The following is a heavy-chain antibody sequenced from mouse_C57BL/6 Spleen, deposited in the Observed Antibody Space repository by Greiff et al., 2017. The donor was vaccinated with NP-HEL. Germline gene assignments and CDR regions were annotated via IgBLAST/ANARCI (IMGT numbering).Heavy chain of an antibody. CDR1: GYTFTSYW. Sequence: QVQLQQPGAELVKPGASVKLSCKASGYTFTSYWMQWVKQRPGQGLEWIGEIDPSDSYTNYNQKFKGKATLTVDTPSSTAYMQLSSLTSEDSAVYYCARRYYWGQGTTLTVSS. CDR2: IDPSDSYT. V-gene: IGHV1-50*01. CDR3: ARRYY. J-gene: IGHJ2*01.